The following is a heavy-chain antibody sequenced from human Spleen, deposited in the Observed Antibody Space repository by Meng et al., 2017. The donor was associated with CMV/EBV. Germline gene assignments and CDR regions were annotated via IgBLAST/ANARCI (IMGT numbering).Heavy chain of an antibody. Sequence: SETLSLTCTVSGGSINSGSYYWTWIRQPPGKGLEWIGYIYYSGTTKYNPSLKSRISMSLDTSKNQFSLKLRSVTAADTAMYYCARETDGSGSSYGMDVWGQGTTVTVSS. V-gene: IGHV4-61*01. CDR2: IYYSGTT. J-gene: IGHJ6*02. CDR1: GGSINSGSYY. CDR3: ARETDGSGSSYGMDV. D-gene: IGHD3-10*01.